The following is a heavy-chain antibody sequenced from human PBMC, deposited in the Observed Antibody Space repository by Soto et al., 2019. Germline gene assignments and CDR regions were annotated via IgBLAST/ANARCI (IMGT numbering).Heavy chain of an antibody. D-gene: IGHD1-26*01. J-gene: IGHJ5*02. CDR1: GGSISSSSYY. CDR2: IYYSGST. Sequence: SETLSLTCTVSGGSISSSSYYWGWIRQPPGKGLEWIGSIYYSGSTYYDPSLKSRVTISVDTSKNQFSLKLSSVTAADTAVYYCARWGLAPSLTNWFDPWGQGTMVTVSS. V-gene: IGHV4-39*01. CDR3: ARWGLAPSLTNWFDP.